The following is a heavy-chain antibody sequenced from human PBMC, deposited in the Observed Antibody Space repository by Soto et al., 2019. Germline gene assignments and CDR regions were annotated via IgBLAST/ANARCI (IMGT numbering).Heavy chain of an antibody. CDR2: LYSGGST. J-gene: IGHJ4*02. V-gene: IGHV3-66*04. CDR1: GATVSSNS. CDR3: ARHGYNYGGGYFDY. D-gene: IGHD5-18*01. Sequence: EVQLVESGGGLVQPGGSLGLSCAASGATVSSNSMSWFRQAPGKGLEWVSVLYSGGSTYYADSVKGRFTISRDNSKNTLYLQMNSLRAEDTAVYYCARHGYNYGGGYFDYWGQGTLVTVSS.